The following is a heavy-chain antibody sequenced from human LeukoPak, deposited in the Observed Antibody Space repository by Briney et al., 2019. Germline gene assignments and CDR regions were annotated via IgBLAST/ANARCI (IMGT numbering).Heavy chain of an antibody. Sequence: GRSLRLSFSAAGFTVSSYAMSWVRQAPGKGLEWVSSIIVSGGSTYYADSVKARFTISRDNSQTTRYLQMNSLRAEDTAVYYCAKAQAWILLTFDYWGQGTLVTVSS. D-gene: IGHD5-18*01. J-gene: IGHJ4*02. V-gene: IGHV3-23*01. CDR1: GFTVSSYA. CDR2: IIVSGGST. CDR3: AKAQAWILLTFDY.